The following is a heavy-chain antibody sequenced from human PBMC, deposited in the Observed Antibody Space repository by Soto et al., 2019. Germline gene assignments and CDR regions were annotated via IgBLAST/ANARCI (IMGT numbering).Heavy chain of an antibody. V-gene: IGHV3-21*01. CDR3: AKEIMSGYDRAFDI. CDR1: GFTFSSYT. CDR2: IRSSSRYI. J-gene: IGHJ3*02. Sequence: PGGSLRLSCAASGFTFSSYTTSWVRQAQGKGLEWVSSIRSSSRYIYYADSVKGRFTISRDIAQNSLYLQMNSLRADDTAVYYCAKEIMSGYDRAFDIWGQGTMVTVSS. D-gene: IGHD5-12*01.